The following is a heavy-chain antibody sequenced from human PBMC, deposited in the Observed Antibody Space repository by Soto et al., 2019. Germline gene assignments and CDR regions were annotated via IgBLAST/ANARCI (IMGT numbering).Heavy chain of an antibody. Sequence: TGGSLRLSCATSGFNFNTNGMTWVRQAPGKGLEWVSIISEDSGTTYYAESAKGRFTVSRDNSKNTLYLQMNSLRAEDTATYYCVKHNHWEDPGWGQGTLVAVSS. D-gene: IGHD1-26*01. J-gene: IGHJ4*02. CDR3: VKHNHWEDPG. V-gene: IGHV3-23*01. CDR1: GFNFNTNG. CDR2: ISEDSGTT.